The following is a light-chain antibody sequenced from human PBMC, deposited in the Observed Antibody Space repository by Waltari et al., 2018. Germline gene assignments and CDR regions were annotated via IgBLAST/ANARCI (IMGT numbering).Light chain of an antibody. Sequence: HPPSASGSPGQSVTISCTGTSSDVGGYNYVSWYQQHPGKAPKLMIYEVSKRPSGVPDRFSGSKSGNPASLTVSGLQAEDEADYYCSSYAGSNNLGVFGGGTKLTVL. CDR2: EVS. J-gene: IGLJ2*01. V-gene: IGLV2-8*01. CDR3: SSYAGSNNLGV. CDR1: SSDVGGYNY.